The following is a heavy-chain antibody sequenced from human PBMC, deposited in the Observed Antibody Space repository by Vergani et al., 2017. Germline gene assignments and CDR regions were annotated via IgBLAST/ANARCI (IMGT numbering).Heavy chain of an antibody. D-gene: IGHD5-18*01. V-gene: IGHV4-38-2*02. CDR1: GYSISSGYY. CDR3: ARDHADTAIDY. J-gene: IGHJ4*02. Sequence: QVQLQESGPGLVKPSETLSLTCTVSGYSISSGYYWGWSRQPPGKGLEWIGSIYHSGSTYYNPSLKSRVTISVDTSKNQFSLKLSSVTAAETAVYYWARDHADTAIDYWGQGTLVTVSS. CDR2: IYHSGST.